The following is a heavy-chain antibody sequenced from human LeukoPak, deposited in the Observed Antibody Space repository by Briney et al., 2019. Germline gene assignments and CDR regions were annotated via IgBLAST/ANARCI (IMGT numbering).Heavy chain of an antibody. J-gene: IGHJ6*03. CDR1: GGSISSYY. Sequence: SETLSLTCTVSGGSISSYYWSWIRQPPGKGLEWIGYIYTSGSTNYNPSLKSRVTISVDTSKNQFSLKLSSVTAADTAVYYCARLMVSFYDFWSDHYMDVWGKGTTATVSS. D-gene: IGHD3-3*01. V-gene: IGHV4-4*09. CDR3: ARLMVSFYDFWSDHYMDV. CDR2: IYTSGST.